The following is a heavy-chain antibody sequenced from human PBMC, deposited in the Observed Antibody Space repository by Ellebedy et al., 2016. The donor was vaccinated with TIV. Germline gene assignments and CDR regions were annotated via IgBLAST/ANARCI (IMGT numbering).Heavy chain of an antibody. CDR1: GFTFSSCS. Sequence: GGSLRLSCAASGFTFSSCSMGWVRQAPGKGLEWVSSISSTSASIYYADSVKGRFTISRDNAKNSLYLQMNSLRAEDTAVYYCARWWAVAGTGGFDYWGQGTLVTVSS. CDR3: ARWWAVAGTGGFDY. CDR2: ISSTSASI. V-gene: IGHV3-21*01. J-gene: IGHJ4*02. D-gene: IGHD6-19*01.